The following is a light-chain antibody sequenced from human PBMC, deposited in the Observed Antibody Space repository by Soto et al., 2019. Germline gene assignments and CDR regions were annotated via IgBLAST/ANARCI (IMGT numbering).Light chain of an antibody. Sequence: QSVLTQAASVSGSPGQSITVSCTGTRSYFGVYKYISWYQQHPGKAAKLMIYAVTDRPSGVSSRFSGSKSGNTASLTISGLQAEDEADYYCSSYTSSSTLFGTGTKVTVL. CDR1: RSYFGVYKY. V-gene: IGLV2-14*01. J-gene: IGLJ1*01. CDR2: AVT. CDR3: SSYTSSSTL.